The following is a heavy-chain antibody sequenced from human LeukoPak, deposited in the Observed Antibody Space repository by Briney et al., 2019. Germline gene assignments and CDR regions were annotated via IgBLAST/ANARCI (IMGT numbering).Heavy chain of an antibody. V-gene: IGHV4-34*01. CDR1: GGSFSGYY. D-gene: IGHD2-8*01. CDR3: SRENGAFSPFGY. J-gene: IGHJ4*02. Sequence: SSETLSLTCAVYGGSFSGYYWSWIRQPPGKGLEWIGEINHSGSTNYNPSLKSRVTISVDTSKNQFSLKLSSVTAADTAVYYCSRENGAFSPFGYWGQGILVTV. CDR2: INHSGST.